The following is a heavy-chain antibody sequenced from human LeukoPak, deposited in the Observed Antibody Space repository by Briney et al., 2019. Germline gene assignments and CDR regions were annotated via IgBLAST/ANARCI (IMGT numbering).Heavy chain of an antibody. CDR1: GPAFFTHN. CDR2: ISRRGVI. D-gene: IGHD2-2*03. V-gene: IGHV3-69-1*02. J-gene: IGHJ4*02. CDR3: ARDIGSDTRDY. Sequence: GRSLRLSCAASGPAFFTHNFHWVRQAPGKGLEWVAFISRRGVIHYADSVKGRFTISRDNAQNSLFRQMNSLRVEDTALYYCARDIGSDTRDYWGQGTLVIVSS.